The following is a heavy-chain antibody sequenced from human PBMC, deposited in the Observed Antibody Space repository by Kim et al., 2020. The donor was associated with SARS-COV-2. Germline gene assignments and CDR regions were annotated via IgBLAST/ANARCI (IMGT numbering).Heavy chain of an antibody. V-gene: IGHV3-49*04. CDR3: TRAPLYDSGGYYYYGLDD. J-gene: IGHJ6*02. CDR2: ISTKAYGGTA. CDR1: GFTFGDYA. D-gene: IGHD3-22*01. Sequence: GGSLRLSCTASGFTFGDYAMGWVRQAPGKGLEWVGFISTKAYGGTAQYAASVKGRFNISRDDSKGIAYLQMNSLKTEDTAVYYCTRAPLYDSGGYYYYGLDDWGQGTTLTVSS.